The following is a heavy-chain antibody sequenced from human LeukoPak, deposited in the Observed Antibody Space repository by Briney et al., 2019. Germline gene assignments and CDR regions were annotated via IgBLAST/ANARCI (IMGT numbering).Heavy chain of an antibody. D-gene: IGHD2-2*01. CDR1: GGSFSGYY. CDR2: INHSGST. CDR3: ARERTVGSSFDY. V-gene: IGHV4-34*01. Sequence: SETLSLTCAVYGGSFSGYYWSWIRQPPGKGLEWIGEINHSGSTNYNPSLKSRVTISVDTSKNQFSLKLSSVTAADTAVYYCARERTVGSSFDYWGQGTLVTVSS. J-gene: IGHJ4*02.